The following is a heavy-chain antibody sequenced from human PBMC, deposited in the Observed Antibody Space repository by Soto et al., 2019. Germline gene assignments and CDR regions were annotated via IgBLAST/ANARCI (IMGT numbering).Heavy chain of an antibody. V-gene: IGHV4-34*01. CDR2: INHSGST. CDR1: GGSFSGYY. D-gene: IGHD3-10*01. Sequence: SETLSLTCAVYGGSFSGYYWSWIRQPPGKGLEWIGEINHSGSTNYNPSLKSRVTISVDTSKNQFSLKLSSVTAADTAAYYCASNLWFGEIDWGQGTLVTVSS. J-gene: IGHJ4*02. CDR3: ASNLWFGEID.